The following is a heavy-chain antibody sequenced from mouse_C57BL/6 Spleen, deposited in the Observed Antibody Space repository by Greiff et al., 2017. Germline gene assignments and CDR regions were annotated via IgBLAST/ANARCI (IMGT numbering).Heavy chain of an antibody. J-gene: IGHJ4*01. Sequence: EVKLMESGGGLVKPGGSLKLSCAASGFTFSDYGMHWVRQAPEKGLEWVAYISSGSSTIYYADTVKGRFTFSRDNAKNTLFLQMTSLRSEDTAMYYCAKTMITNAMDYWGQGTSVTVSS. V-gene: IGHV5-17*01. CDR2: ISSGSSTI. D-gene: IGHD2-4*01. CDR3: AKTMITNAMDY. CDR1: GFTFSDYG.